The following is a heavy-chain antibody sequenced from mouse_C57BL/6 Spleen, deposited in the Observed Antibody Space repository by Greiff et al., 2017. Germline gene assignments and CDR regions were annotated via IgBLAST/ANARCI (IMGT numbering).Heavy chain of an antibody. D-gene: IGHD2-2*01. CDR2: ISSGSSTI. CDR3: AAYCGYVYAMDY. V-gene: IGHV5-17*01. Sequence: EVKLVESGGGLVKPGGSLKLSCAASGFTFSDYGMHWVRQAPEKGLEWVAYISSGSSTIYYAHTVKGRFTISGDNAKNTLFLQMTSLWSEDTAMYYCAAYCGYVYAMDYWGQGTSVTVSA. J-gene: IGHJ4*01. CDR1: GFTFSDYG.